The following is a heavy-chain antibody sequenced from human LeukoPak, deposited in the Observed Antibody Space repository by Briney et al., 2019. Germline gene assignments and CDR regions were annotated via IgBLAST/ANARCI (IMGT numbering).Heavy chain of an antibody. CDR1: GFTFGSYW. CDR3: ASGYYYDSSGPPDYFDY. Sequence: GGSLRLSCAASGFTFGSYWMSWVRQAPGQGLEWVANIKQDGSEKYYADSVKGRFTISRDNAKNSVYLQMNSLRAEDTAVYYCASGYYYDSSGPPDYFDYWGQGTLVTVSS. V-gene: IGHV3-7*01. CDR2: IKQDGSEK. J-gene: IGHJ4*02. D-gene: IGHD3-22*01.